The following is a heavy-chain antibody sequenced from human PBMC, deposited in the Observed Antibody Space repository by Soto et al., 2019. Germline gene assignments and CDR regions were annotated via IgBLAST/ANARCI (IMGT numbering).Heavy chain of an antibody. Sequence: LRLSCAASGFTFSSYGMHWVRQAPGKGLEWVAVISYDGSNKYYADSVKGRFTISRDNSKNTLYLQMNSLGAEDTAVYYCATLPRQCEIRVAGMDVWGQGTTVTVSS. CDR2: ISYDGSNK. J-gene: IGHJ6*02. D-gene: IGHD2-8*02. CDR1: GFTFSSYG. CDR3: ATLPRQCEIRVAGMDV. V-gene: IGHV3-30*03.